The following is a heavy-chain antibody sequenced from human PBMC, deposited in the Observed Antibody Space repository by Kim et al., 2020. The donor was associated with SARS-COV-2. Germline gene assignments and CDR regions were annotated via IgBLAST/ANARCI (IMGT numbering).Heavy chain of an antibody. Sequence: SETLSLTCTVSGGSISSYYWSWIRQPPGKGLEWIGYIYYSGSTNYNPSLKSRVTISVDTSKNQFSLKLSSVTAADTAVYYCARMAETPHSLNYDSSGRLVGWNSRKRFSPYFDYWGQGTLVTVSS. CDR1: GGSISSYY. J-gene: IGHJ4*02. CDR3: ARMAETPHSLNYDSSGRLVGWNSRKRFSPYFDY. CDR2: IYYSGST. D-gene: IGHD3-22*01. V-gene: IGHV4-59*13.